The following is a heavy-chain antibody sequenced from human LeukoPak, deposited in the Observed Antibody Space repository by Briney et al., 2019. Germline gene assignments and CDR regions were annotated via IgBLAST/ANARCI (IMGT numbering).Heavy chain of an antibody. Sequence: AGGSLRLSCAASGFTFSSYAMSWVRQAPGKGLEWVSAISGSGGSTYYADSVKGRFTISRDNSKNTLYLQMNSLRAEDTAVYYCAKGLGITIFGVVTVPFDYWGQGTLVTVSP. J-gene: IGHJ4*02. CDR3: AKGLGITIFGVVTVPFDY. V-gene: IGHV3-23*01. D-gene: IGHD3-3*01. CDR2: ISGSGGST. CDR1: GFTFSSYA.